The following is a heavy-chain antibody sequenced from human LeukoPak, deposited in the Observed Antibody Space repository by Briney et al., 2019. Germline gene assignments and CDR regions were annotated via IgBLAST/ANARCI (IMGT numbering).Heavy chain of an antibody. J-gene: IGHJ4*02. D-gene: IGHD6-13*01. CDR3: ARDLEQQLTFDY. Sequence: ASVKVSCKASGYTFTGYYMHWVRQAPGQGLEWMGRINPNSGGTNYAQKFQGRVTMTRDTSTSTVYMELSSLRSEDTAVYYCARDLEQQLTFDYWGQGTLVTVSS. CDR2: INPNSGGT. V-gene: IGHV1-2*06. CDR1: GYTFTGYY.